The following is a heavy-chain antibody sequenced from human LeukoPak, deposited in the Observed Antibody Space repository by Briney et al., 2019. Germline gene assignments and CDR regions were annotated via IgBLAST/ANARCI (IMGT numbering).Heavy chain of an antibody. V-gene: IGHV4-39*01. J-gene: IGHJ2*01. CDR2: IYYSGST. D-gene: IGHD3-10*01. Sequence: PSETLSLTCTVSGGCISSSSYYWGWIRQPPGKGLQWIGSIYYSGSTYYNPSLKSRVTISVDTSKNQFSLKLSSVTAADTAVYYCARNQEAMVRGSRNNWYFDLWGRGTLVTVSS. CDR3: ARNQEAMVRGSRNNWYFDL. CDR1: GGCISSSSYY.